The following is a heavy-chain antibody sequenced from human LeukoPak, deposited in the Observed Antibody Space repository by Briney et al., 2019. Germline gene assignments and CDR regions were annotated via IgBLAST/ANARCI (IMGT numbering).Heavy chain of an antibody. CDR1: GYTFTSYY. Sequence: ASVKVSCKASGYTFTSYYMHWVRQAPGQGLEWMGIINPSGGSTSYAQKFQGRVTMTRDTSTSTVYMELSSLRSEDTAVYYCARREPTYYYDSSGYYYAEDYWGQGTLVTLSS. CDR3: ARREPTYYYDSSGYYYAEDY. CDR2: INPSGGST. V-gene: IGHV1-46*01. J-gene: IGHJ4*02. D-gene: IGHD3-22*01.